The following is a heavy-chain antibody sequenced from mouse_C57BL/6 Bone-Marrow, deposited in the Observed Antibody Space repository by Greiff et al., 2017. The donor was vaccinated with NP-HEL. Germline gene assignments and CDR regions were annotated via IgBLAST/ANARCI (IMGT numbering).Heavy chain of an antibody. D-gene: IGHD1-1*02. CDR3: ARELFLAY. Sequence: EVTLVESGGGLVKPGGSLKLSCAASGFTFSSYAMSWVRQTPEKRLEWVATISDGGSYTYYPDNVKGRFTISRDNAKNNLYLQMSHLKSEDTAMYYCARELFLAYWGQGTLVTVSA. V-gene: IGHV5-4*01. CDR1: GFTFSSYA. J-gene: IGHJ3*01. CDR2: ISDGGSYT.